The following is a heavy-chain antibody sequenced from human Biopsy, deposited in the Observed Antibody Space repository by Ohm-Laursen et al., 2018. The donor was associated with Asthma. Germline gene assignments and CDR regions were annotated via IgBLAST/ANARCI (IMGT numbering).Heavy chain of an antibody. CDR2: ISYDGNHK. CDR3: ARDVDLRSVY. J-gene: IGHJ4*02. CDR1: GFMFRSFG. V-gene: IGHV3-30*03. D-gene: IGHD2-15*01. Sequence: SLRLSCAASGFMFRSFGVHWVRQAPGKGLEWVAVISYDGNHKFYEDSVKGRFTISRDNSKNTLYLQMNSLRTEDTAVYYCARDVDLRSVYWGQGTLVTVSS.